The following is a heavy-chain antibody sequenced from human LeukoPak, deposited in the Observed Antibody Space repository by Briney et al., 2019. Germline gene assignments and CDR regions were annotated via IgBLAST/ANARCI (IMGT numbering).Heavy chain of an antibody. J-gene: IGHJ2*01. Sequence: KPGGSLRLSCAASGFSFSDYYMTWIREAPGKGLEWVSYITSTGSTIYYADSVKGRFTISRDNAKNSLYLQMNSLRAEDTAVYYCARLPLRYFDKNWYFDLWGRGTLVTVSS. CDR3: ARLPLRYFDKNWYFDL. V-gene: IGHV3-11*04. CDR1: GFSFSDYY. D-gene: IGHD3-9*01. CDR2: ITSTGSTI.